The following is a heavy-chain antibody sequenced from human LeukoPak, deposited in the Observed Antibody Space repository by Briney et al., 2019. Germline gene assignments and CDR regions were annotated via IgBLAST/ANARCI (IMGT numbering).Heavy chain of an antibody. V-gene: IGHV4-39*07. D-gene: IGHD6-19*01. J-gene: IGHJ5*02. Sequence: SQTLSLTCTVSGGSISSSSYYWGWIRQPPGKGLEWIGSIYYSGSTYYNPSPKSRVTISVDTSKNQFSLKLSSVTAADTAVYYCARVKAGGHSSGWYRWFDPWGQGTLVTVSS. CDR1: GGSISSSSYY. CDR2: IYYSGST. CDR3: ARVKAGGHSSGWYRWFDP.